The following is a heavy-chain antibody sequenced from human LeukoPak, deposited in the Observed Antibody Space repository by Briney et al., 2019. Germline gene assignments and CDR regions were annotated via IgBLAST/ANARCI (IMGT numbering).Heavy chain of an antibody. V-gene: IGHV3-74*01. J-gene: IGHJ6*04. D-gene: IGHD3-10*02. CDR2: INSDGSST. CDR3: AELGITMIGGV. CDR1: GFTFSSHW. Sequence: GGSSRLSCAASGFTFSSHWMHWVRQAPGKGLVWVSRINSDGSSTSYADSVKGRFTISRDNSKNTLYLQMNSLRAEDTAVYYCAELGITMIGGVWGKGTTVTISS.